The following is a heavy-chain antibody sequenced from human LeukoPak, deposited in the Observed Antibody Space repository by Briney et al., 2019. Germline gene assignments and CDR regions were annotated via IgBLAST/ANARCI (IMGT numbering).Heavy chain of an antibody. CDR3: ASMIGVTMVRGVISNFDH. D-gene: IGHD3-10*01. J-gene: IGHJ4*02. Sequence: ASVKVSCKASGYTFTGYYMHWVRQAPGQGLEWMGWINPNSGGTNYAQKFQGRVTMTRDTSISTAYMELSRLRSDDTAVYYCASMIGVTMVRGVISNFDHWGQGTLVTVSS. V-gene: IGHV1-2*02. CDR1: GYTFTGYY. CDR2: INPNSGGT.